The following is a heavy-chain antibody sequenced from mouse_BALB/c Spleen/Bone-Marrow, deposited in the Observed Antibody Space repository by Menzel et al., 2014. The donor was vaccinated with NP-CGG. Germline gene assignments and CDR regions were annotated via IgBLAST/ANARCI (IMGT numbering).Heavy chain of an antibody. CDR1: GYTFTSYW. V-gene: IGHV1-5*01. J-gene: IGHJ4*01. D-gene: IGHD1-1*01. Sequence: VQLQQSGTVLARPGASVKMSCKASGYTFTSYWMHWVKQRPGQGLEWIGAIYPGNSDTSYNQKFKGKAKLTAVTSTSTAYMDLSSLTNEDSAVYYCTRGITTVVATRAMDYWGQGTSVTVSS. CDR3: TRGITTVVATRAMDY. CDR2: IYPGNSDT.